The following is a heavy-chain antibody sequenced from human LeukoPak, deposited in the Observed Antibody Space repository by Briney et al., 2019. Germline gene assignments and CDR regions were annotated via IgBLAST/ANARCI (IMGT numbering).Heavy chain of an antibody. Sequence: GGSLRLSCAASGFTFSSYSMNWVRQAPGKGLEWVSSISSSSSYIYYADSVKGRFTISRDNAKNSLYLQMNSLRAEDTAVYYCARAGLAYYDSSGSPGYFDYWGQGTLVTVSS. D-gene: IGHD3-22*01. CDR2: ISSSSSYI. CDR1: GFTFSSYS. J-gene: IGHJ4*02. CDR3: ARAGLAYYDSSGSPGYFDY. V-gene: IGHV3-21*01.